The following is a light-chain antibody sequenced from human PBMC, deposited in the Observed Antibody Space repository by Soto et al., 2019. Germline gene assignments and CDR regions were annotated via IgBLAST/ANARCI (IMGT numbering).Light chain of an antibody. J-gene: IGKJ1*01. V-gene: IGKV1-13*02. Sequence: AIQLTQSPSSLSASVGDRVTITCRASQAIRNDLGWYQQKPGKAPKLLIYDASSLESGVPQRFSGSGSGTEFTLTISSLQTDDFSTYYCQQYHSYWTFGQGTKVDIK. CDR1: QAIRND. CDR2: DAS. CDR3: QQYHSYWT.